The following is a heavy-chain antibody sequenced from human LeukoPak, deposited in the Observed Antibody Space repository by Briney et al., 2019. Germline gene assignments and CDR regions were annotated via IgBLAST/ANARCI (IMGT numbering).Heavy chain of an antibody. Sequence: ASVKVSCKASGYTFTGYYMHWVRQAPGQGLEWMGWINPNSGDTKYAQKFQGRVTMTRDTSISTAYMELSRLTSDDTAVYYCARGSDYGDYLAAVYWGQGTLVTVPS. CDR3: ARGSDYGDYLAAVY. V-gene: IGHV1-2*02. D-gene: IGHD4-17*01. CDR1: GYTFTGYY. CDR2: INPNSGDT. J-gene: IGHJ4*02.